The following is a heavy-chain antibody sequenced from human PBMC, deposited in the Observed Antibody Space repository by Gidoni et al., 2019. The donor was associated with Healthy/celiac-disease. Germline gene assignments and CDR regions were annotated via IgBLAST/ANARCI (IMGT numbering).Heavy chain of an antibody. Sequence: VQLVQSGAAVKKPGAPLGISCKGLGYRFTSYWISWGRQMPGKGLEWRGRIDPSDSYTNYSPSFQGHVTISADKSISTAYLQWSSLKASDTAMYYCARQIVSGTGFDYWGQGTLVTVPS. CDR2: IDPSDSYT. V-gene: IGHV5-10-1*03. J-gene: IGHJ4*02. CDR1: GYRFTSYW. D-gene: IGHD6-13*01. CDR3: ARQIVSGTGFDY.